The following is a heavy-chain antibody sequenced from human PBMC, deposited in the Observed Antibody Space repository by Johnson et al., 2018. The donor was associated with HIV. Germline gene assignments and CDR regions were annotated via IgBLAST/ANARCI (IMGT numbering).Heavy chain of an antibody. Sequence: QVQLVESGGGLVQPGGSLRLSCAASGFIFSDYGMHWVHQAPGKGLEWVAFIRYDGSKKYYADSVKGRFTISKDNSRNTLFLHMNSLSADDTAVYSCAIGRGEFPRHAFDIWGQGTMVTVSS. V-gene: IGHV3-30*02. J-gene: IGHJ3*02. CDR2: IRYDGSKK. CDR1: GFIFSDYG. D-gene: IGHD3-10*01. CDR3: AIGRGEFPRHAFDI.